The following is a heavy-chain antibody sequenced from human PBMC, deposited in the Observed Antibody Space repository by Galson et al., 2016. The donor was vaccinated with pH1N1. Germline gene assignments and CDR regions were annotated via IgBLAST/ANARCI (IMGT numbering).Heavy chain of an antibody. CDR2: IIPIFNTA. CDR1: GGTFGSYG. D-gene: IGHD3-22*01. Sequence: SVKVSCKASGGTFGSYGINWVRQAPGQGLEWMGGIIPIFNTAKYAQNFQGRVTITADESTTTAYMELRSLRSEDTAVYYWAREDYYDTDLSDWYFDLWGRGTLVTVSS. J-gene: IGHJ2*01. V-gene: IGHV1-69*13. CDR3: AREDYYDTDLSDWYFDL.